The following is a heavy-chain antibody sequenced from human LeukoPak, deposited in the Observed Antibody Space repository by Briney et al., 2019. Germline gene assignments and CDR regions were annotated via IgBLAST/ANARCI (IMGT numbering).Heavy chain of an antibody. CDR2: IMIGGDGK. Sequence: PGGSLRLSCAGSGFTFNNYAMSWVRRAPRKGLEWVSTIMIGGDGKHYADSVKGRFTISRDRSESTLYLQMNGLRADDTAVYYCVRAAPRDCSPASCSLFDTRGQGTLVTVSS. D-gene: IGHD2-2*01. CDR1: GFTFNNYA. CDR3: VRAAPRDCSPASCSLFDT. V-gene: IGHV3-23*01. J-gene: IGHJ4*02.